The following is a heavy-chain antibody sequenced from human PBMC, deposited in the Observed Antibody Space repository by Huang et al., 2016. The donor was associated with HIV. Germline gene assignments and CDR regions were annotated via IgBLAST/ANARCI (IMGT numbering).Heavy chain of an antibody. CDR2: IAYSGNT. J-gene: IGHJ6*02. CDR1: GGSICSSSYY. Sequence: LQLQESGQGLVKSSETLSLICTVSGGSICSSSYYWGWIRQPPGKGPEWIGSIAYSGNTYYNPPLKSRVTISVDTSKNQFSLKVNSVTAADTAVYYCARHGRVAGHYYNNRDVWGRGTTVTVSS. V-gene: IGHV4-39*01. D-gene: IGHD6-19*01. CDR3: ARHGRVAGHYYNNRDV.